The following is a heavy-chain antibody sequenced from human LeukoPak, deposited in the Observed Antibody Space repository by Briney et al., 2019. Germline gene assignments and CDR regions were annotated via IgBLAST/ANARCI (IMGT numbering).Heavy chain of an antibody. CDR1: GFTFSSYS. CDR2: IRSSSSTI. V-gene: IGHV3-48*01. D-gene: IGHD3-10*01. CDR3: ARGLKGYGSGSYYIGHSLDY. Sequence: PGGSLRLSCAASGFTFSSYSMNWVRQAPGKGLEWVSYIRSSSSTIYYADSVKGRFTISRDNAKNSLYLQMNSLRAEDTAVYYCARGLKGYGSGSYYIGHSLDYWGQGTLVTVSS. J-gene: IGHJ4*02.